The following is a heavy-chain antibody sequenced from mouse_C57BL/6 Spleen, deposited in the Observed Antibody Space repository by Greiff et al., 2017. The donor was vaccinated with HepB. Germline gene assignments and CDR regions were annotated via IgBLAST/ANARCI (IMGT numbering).Heavy chain of an antibody. CDR1: GYSITSGYY. V-gene: IGHV3-6*01. CDR3: AREGYDSAWFAY. D-gene: IGHD2-4*01. Sequence: VQLKESGPGLVKPSQSLSLTCSVTGYSITSGYYWNWIRQFPGNKLEWMGYISYDGSNNYNPSLKNRISITRDTSKNQFFLKLNSVTTEDTATYYCAREGYDSAWFAYWGQGTLVTVSA. CDR2: ISYDGSN. J-gene: IGHJ3*01.